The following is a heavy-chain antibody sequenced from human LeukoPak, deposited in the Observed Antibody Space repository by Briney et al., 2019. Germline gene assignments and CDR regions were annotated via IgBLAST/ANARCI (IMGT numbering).Heavy chain of an antibody. CDR1: GGSFSGYY. CDR3: ASGSLGDGYGVGDYYQYMDV. CDR2: INHSGST. V-gene: IGHV4-34*01. J-gene: IGHJ6*03. Sequence: SETLSLTCAVYGGSFSGYYWSWIRQPPGKGLEWIGEINHSGSTNYNPSLKSRVTISVDMSKNQFSLKLSSVTAADTAVYYCASGSLGDGYGVGDYYQYMDVWGKGTTVTVSS. D-gene: IGHD5-24*01.